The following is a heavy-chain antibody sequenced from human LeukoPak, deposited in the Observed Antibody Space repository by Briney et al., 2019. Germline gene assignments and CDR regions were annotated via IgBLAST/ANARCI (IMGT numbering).Heavy chain of an antibody. V-gene: IGHV1-18*01. J-gene: IGHJ6*02. CDR3: AGDRPWNSWVPDGMDV. Sequence: ASVKVSCKASGYTSTNYGISWVRQAPGQGLEWMGWISAYNANTNYAQKLQGRVTITTDTSTSTAYMELRSLRSDDTAVYYCAGDRPWNSWVPDGMDVWGQGTTVTVSS. CDR1: GYTSTNYG. D-gene: IGHD1/OR15-1a*01. CDR2: ISAYNANT.